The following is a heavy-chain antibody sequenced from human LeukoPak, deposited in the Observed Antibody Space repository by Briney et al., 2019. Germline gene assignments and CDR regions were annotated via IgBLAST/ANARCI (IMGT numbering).Heavy chain of an antibody. CDR3: ARHRWVTAAWYFDL. J-gene: IGHJ2*01. CDR2: FYYSGST. Sequence: PSETLSLTCTVSGDSFSTYFWSWIRQPPGKGLEWIGNFYYSGSTNYNPSLRSRVTISGDTSKNQFSLKLTSVTAADTAVYYCARHRWVTAAWYFDLWGRGTLVTVFS. V-gene: IGHV4-59*08. D-gene: IGHD2-21*02. CDR1: GDSFSTYF.